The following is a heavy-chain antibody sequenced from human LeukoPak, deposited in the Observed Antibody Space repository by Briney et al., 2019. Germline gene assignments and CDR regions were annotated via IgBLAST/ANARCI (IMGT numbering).Heavy chain of an antibody. J-gene: IGHJ4*02. V-gene: IGHV4-59*01. Sequence: ETLSLTCTVSGVSISIYYWSWVRQPPGKGLEWIGYIYNSGSTIYNPSLKSRATISADTSKNQFSLQLSSVTAADTAAYYCVRDREPNYWGQGTLVTVSS. CDR2: IYNSGST. CDR3: VRDREPNY. D-gene: IGHD1-14*01. CDR1: GVSISIYY.